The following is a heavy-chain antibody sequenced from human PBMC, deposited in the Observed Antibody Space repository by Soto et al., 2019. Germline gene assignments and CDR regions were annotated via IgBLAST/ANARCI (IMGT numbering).Heavy chain of an antibody. CDR3: ARGRFTMVRRGYPARYFDY. V-gene: IGHV4-34*01. Sequence: SETLSLTCAVYCGPFIGYYWSWIRQPPGKGLEWIGEINHSGSTNYNPSLKSRVTISVDTSKNQFSLKLSSVTAADTAVYYCARGRFTMVRRGYPARYFDYWGQGTLVTVSS. J-gene: IGHJ4*02. CDR1: CGPFIGYY. CDR2: INHSGST. D-gene: IGHD3-10*01.